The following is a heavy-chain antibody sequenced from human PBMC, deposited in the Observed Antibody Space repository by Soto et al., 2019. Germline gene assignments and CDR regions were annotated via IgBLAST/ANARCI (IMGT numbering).Heavy chain of an antibody. D-gene: IGHD3-3*01. CDR2: IGTAGDT. CDR1: GFTFSSYD. J-gene: IGHJ6*02. Sequence: GGSLRLSCAASGFTFSSYDMHWVRQATGKGLEWVSAIGTAGDTYYPGSVKGRFTISRENAKNSLYLQMNSLRAEDTAVYYCARGGDDFWSGPLHHGMDVWGQGTTVTSP. V-gene: IGHV3-13*01. CDR3: ARGGDDFWSGPLHHGMDV.